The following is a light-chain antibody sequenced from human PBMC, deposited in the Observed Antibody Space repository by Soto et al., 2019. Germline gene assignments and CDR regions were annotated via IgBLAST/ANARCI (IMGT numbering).Light chain of an antibody. CDR1: SSNIGSNT. CDR2: SNN. Sequence: QAVVTQPPSASGTPGQRVTISCSGSSSNIGSNTVNWYQQLPGTAPKLLIYSNNQRPSGIPDRFSGSKSGTSASLAISGLQSEDEADYYCAAWDDRLNGPVFGGGTKLTVL. J-gene: IGLJ2*01. V-gene: IGLV1-44*01. CDR3: AAWDDRLNGPV.